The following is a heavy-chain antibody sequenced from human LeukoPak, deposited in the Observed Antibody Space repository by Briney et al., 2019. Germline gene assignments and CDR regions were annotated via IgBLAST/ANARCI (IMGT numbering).Heavy chain of an antibody. D-gene: IGHD6-19*01. J-gene: IGHJ4*02. CDR3: ARGGSGQTN. V-gene: IGHV3-33*01. CDR2: IWYDGSNK. Sequence: GRSLRLSCAASGFTFSSYGMHWVRQAPGKGLEWVAVIWYDGSNKYYADSVKGRFTISRDNSKNTLYLQMNSLRAEDTAVYYCARGGSGQTNWSQGTLVTVSS. CDR1: GFTFSSYG.